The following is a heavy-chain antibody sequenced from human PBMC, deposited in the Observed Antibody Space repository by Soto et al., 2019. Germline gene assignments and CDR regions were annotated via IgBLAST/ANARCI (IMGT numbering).Heavy chain of an antibody. V-gene: IGHV3-53*01. J-gene: IGHJ3*02. CDR2: LYDVDGT. CDR1: GLTVSGKKY. D-gene: IGHD1-1*01. CDR3: ASWQLQEHAYDI. Sequence: DVQLVESGGGLIQPGGSLRLSCAAFGLTVSGKKYLAWVRQAPGKGLEWLSGLYDVDGTYYADSVKGRFTFSRDSSQSVVYLQMHSLRPDDTAVYYCASWQLQEHAYDIWGLGTAVTVSS.